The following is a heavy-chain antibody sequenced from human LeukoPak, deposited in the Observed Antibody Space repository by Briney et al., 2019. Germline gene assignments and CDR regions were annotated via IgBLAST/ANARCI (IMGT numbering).Heavy chain of an antibody. CDR3: ATDSPAGISNHYAGGVIVY. J-gene: IGHJ4*02. D-gene: IGHD3-16*01. Sequence: SVKVSCKASGGTFSSYAISWVRQAPGQGLEWMGGIIPIFGTANYAQKFQGRVTITADESTSTAYMELSSLRSEDTAVYYCATDSPAGISNHYAGGVIVYWGQGTLVTVSS. CDR1: GGTFSSYA. CDR2: IIPIFGTA. V-gene: IGHV1-69*13.